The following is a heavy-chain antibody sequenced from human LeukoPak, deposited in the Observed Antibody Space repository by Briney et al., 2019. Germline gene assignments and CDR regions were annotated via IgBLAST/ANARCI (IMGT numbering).Heavy chain of an antibody. Sequence: ASVKVSCKASGYTFTIYGISWVRQAPGQGLEWMGWISAYNGNTNYAQKLQGRVTMTTDTSTSTAYMELRSLRSDDTAVYYCARASDDLYYFDYWGQGTLVTVSS. CDR1: GYTFTIYG. J-gene: IGHJ4*02. CDR2: ISAYNGNT. CDR3: ARASDDLYYFDY. V-gene: IGHV1-18*01.